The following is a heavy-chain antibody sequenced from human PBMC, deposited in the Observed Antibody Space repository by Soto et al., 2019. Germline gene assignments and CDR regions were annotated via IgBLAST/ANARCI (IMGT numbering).Heavy chain of an antibody. D-gene: IGHD3-10*01. Sequence: EVQLVESGGGLVQPGGSLRLSCAASGFTFSGYWMHWVRQAPGKGPVWVSRINSDGSSTNYADSVKGRFIISRDNAKNTLYLQMSSLRAEDTAVYFCARGDWGSGFLPDYWGQGTLVTVSS. V-gene: IGHV3-74*01. CDR1: GFTFSGYW. CDR3: ARGDWGSGFLPDY. CDR2: INSDGSST. J-gene: IGHJ4*02.